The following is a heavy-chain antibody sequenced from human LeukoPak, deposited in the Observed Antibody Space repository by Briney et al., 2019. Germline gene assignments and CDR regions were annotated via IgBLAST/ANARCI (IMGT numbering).Heavy chain of an antibody. CDR2: IYNSGGT. Sequence: SETLSLTCTVSGGSISSDSYHWSWIRQPAGKGLEWLGRIYNSGGTNYNPSLKSRVTISLDTSKNHFSLKLSSVTAADTAVYYCARVITAAYVDWGQGTLVTVSS. V-gene: IGHV4-61*02. J-gene: IGHJ4*02. D-gene: IGHD6-13*01. CDR3: ARVITAAYVD. CDR1: GGSISSDSYH.